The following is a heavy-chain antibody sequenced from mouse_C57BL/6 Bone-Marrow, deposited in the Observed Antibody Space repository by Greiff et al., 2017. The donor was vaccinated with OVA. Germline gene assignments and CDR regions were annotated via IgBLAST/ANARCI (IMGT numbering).Heavy chain of an antibody. J-gene: IGHJ4*01. Sequence: QVHVKQSGAELARPGASVKLSCKASGYTFTSYGISWVKQRTGQGLEWIGEIYPRSGNTYYNEKFKGKATLTADKSSSTAYMQLSSLTYEDSAVYYCARWYYAMDYWGQGTAVTVSS. V-gene: IGHV1-81*01. CDR2: IYPRSGNT. CDR3: ARWYYAMDY. CDR1: GYTFTSYG.